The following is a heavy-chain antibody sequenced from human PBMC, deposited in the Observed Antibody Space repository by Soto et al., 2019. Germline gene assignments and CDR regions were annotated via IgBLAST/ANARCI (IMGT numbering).Heavy chain of an antibody. J-gene: IGHJ6*02. CDR2: ISGSSETI. V-gene: IGHV3-48*02. CDR3: ARDHGGSTWFVGIYYYFGVDV. D-gene: IGHD6-13*01. CDR1: GFTLSSYN. Sequence: EVQLVESGGGLVQPGGSLRLSCAASGFTLSSYNMNWVRQAPGKGLEWVSYISGSSETIYYADSVKGRFTISRDNAKNALYLQMDSLRDEDTAVNYCARDHGGSTWFVGIYYYFGVDVWGQGTTVTVSS.